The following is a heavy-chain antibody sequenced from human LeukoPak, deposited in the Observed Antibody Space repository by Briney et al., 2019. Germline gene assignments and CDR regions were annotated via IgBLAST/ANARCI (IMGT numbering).Heavy chain of an antibody. J-gene: IGHJ3*02. CDR3: ARHTTIFGVAIIDI. Sequence: ASVKVSCKASGYTFTGYYMHWLRQAPGQGLEWMGWMHPNSGGTNYQGRVTMTRDTSISTAYMDLSSLRSDDTAVYYCARHTTIFGVAIIDIWGQGTMVTVSS. V-gene: IGHV1-2*02. CDR1: GYTFTGYY. CDR2: MHPNSGGT. D-gene: IGHD3-3*01.